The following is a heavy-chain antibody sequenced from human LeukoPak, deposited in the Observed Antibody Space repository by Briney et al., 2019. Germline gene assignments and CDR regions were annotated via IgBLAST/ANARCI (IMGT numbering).Heavy chain of an antibody. CDR2: IYYSGST. D-gene: IGHD3-16*01. CDR1: GGSISSYY. Sequence: SETLSLTCTVSGGSISSYYWNWIRQPPGKGLEWIGYIYYSGSTKYNPSLKSRVTISVDTSKNQFSLKLSSVTAADTAVYYCARHWGTRGMDVWGQGTTVTVSS. CDR3: ARHWGTRGMDV. V-gene: IGHV4-59*08. J-gene: IGHJ6*02.